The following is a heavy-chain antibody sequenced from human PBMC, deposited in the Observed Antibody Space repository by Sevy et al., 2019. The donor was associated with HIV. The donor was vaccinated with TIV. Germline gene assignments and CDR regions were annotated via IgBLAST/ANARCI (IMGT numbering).Heavy chain of an antibody. CDR2: IQSKTDGGTT. V-gene: IGHV3-15*01. D-gene: IGHD3-3*01. Sequence: GGSLRLSCAASGCTFSNAWMSWVRQAPGKGLEWVGRIQSKTDGGTTDYAAPVKGRFTISRDDSKNTLYLQMNSLKTEDTAVYYCITDIRVFGVAPTAFDIWSQGTMVTVSS. CDR1: GCTFSNAW. CDR3: ITDIRVFGVAPTAFDI. J-gene: IGHJ3*02.